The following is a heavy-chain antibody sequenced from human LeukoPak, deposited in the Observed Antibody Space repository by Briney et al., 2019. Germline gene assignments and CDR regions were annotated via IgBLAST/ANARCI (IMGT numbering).Heavy chain of an antibody. Sequence: GVSLRLSCAASGFTFSNSWMHWVRQAPGKGLVWVSGISPDGTTTNYADSMKGRFTISRDNAKDTLYLQMNSLRAEDTAVYYCMRSFDYWGQGTLVTVSS. V-gene: IGHV3-74*01. J-gene: IGHJ4*02. CDR1: GFTFSNSW. CDR2: ISPDGTTT. CDR3: MRSFDY.